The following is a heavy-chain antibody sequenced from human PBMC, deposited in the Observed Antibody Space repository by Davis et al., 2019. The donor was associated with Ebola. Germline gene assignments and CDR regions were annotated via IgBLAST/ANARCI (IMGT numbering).Heavy chain of an antibody. V-gene: IGHV4-31*03. J-gene: IGHJ5*02. Sequence: PSETLSLTCTVSGGSINSGRYYWSWFRQHPAKGLEWMGYISSSGDTKYSPSLKSRLFMSLDTSQNQFSLQWNYVTAADTAVYFCARDLTSWGRGTLVTVSS. CDR1: GGSINSGRYY. CDR2: ISSSGDT. CDR3: ARDLTS.